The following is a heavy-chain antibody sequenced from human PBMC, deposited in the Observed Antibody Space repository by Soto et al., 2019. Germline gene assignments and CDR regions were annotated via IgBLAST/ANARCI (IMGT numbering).Heavy chain of an antibody. D-gene: IGHD1-1*01. V-gene: IGHV1-69*08. CDR1: GGTFSSYT. J-gene: IGHJ4*02. CDR2: TIPILGIA. CDR3: ARDRGTNYFDY. Sequence: QVQLVQSGAEVKKPGSSVKVSCKASGGTFSSYTISWVRQAPGQGLEWMGRTIPILGIANYAQKFQGRVTITADKSTSTAYIELNSLRSEDTAVYYCARDRGTNYFDYWGQGTLVTVSS.